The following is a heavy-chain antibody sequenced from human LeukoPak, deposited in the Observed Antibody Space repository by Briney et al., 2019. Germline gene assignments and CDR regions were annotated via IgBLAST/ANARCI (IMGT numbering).Heavy chain of an antibody. CDR3: AKDLHGYCSGGSCYLLDY. CDR2: IWYDGSNK. V-gene: IGHV3-33*06. CDR1: GLTFSSYG. J-gene: IGHJ4*02. Sequence: PGRSLRLSCAASGLTFSSYGMHWVRPAPGKGLEWVAVIWYDGSNKYYADSVKGRFTISRDNSKNTLYLQMNSLRAEDTAVYYCAKDLHGYCSGGSCYLLDYWGQGTLVTVSS. D-gene: IGHD2-15*01.